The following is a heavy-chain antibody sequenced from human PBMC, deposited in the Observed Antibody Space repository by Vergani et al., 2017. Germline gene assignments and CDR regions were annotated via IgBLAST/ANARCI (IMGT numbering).Heavy chain of an antibody. V-gene: IGHV3-33*01. Sequence: QVQLVESGGGVVQPGRSLRLSCAASGFTFSSYGMHWVRQAPGKGLEWVAVIWYDGSNKYYADSVKGRFTISRDNSKNTLYLQMNRLRAEDTAVYYCARDEQSGSLDYWGQGTLVTVSS. D-gene: IGHD1-26*01. CDR1: GFTFSSYG. CDR3: ARDEQSGSLDY. CDR2: IWYDGSNK. J-gene: IGHJ4*02.